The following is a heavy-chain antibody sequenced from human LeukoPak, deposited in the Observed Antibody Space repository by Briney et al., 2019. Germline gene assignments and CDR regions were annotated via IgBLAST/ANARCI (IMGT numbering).Heavy chain of an antibody. Sequence: SGTLSLTCAVYGGSFSDYYWSWIRQPPGKGLEWIGEINHSGSTNYNPSLKSRVTISVDTSKNQFSLKLTSVTAADTAVYYCARERVRGLTTFDSWGQGILVTVSS. CDR3: ARERVRGLTTFDS. D-gene: IGHD3-10*01. CDR1: GGSFSDYY. V-gene: IGHV4-34*01. CDR2: INHSGST. J-gene: IGHJ4*02.